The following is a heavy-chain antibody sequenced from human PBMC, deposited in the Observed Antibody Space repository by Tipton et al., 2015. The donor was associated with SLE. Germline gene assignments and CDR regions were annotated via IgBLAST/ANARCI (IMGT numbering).Heavy chain of an antibody. V-gene: IGHV4-34*01. D-gene: IGHD4-11*01. Sequence: LRLSCAVYGGSFSGYYWSWIRQPPGKGPEWIGEINHSGSTNYNPSLKSRVTISVDTSKNQISLKLSSVTAADTAVYYCARYPESNYHWFGPWGQGALVTVSS. CDR2: INHSGST. CDR3: ARYPESNYHWFGP. J-gene: IGHJ5*02. CDR1: GGSFSGYY.